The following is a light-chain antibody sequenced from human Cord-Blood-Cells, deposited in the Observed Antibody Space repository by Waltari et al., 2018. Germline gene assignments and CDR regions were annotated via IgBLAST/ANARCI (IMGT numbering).Light chain of an antibody. Sequence: QSALTQTASVSGSPGQSITISCTGTSSAVGGYTSVSWYQQHPGKAPKLMIYDVSNRPSGVSNRFSGSKSGNTASLTISGLQAEDEADYYCSSYTSSSTNYVFGTGTKVTVL. J-gene: IGLJ1*01. CDR3: SSYTSSSTNYV. V-gene: IGLV2-14*01. CDR2: DVS. CDR1: SSAVGGYTS.